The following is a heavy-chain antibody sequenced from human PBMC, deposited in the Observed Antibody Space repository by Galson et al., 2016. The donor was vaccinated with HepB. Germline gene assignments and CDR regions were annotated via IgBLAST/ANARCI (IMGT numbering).Heavy chain of an antibody. Sequence: SETLSLTCTVSVGSISSHCWSWIRQPPGKGLEWIGYICPSGSNYNPSLKRRVTISVARSETQVSLRLSSVTAADTAVYYCARVSFGGGYNMGALDYWGQGTLVTASS. V-gene: IGHV4-59*11. CDR1: VGSISSHC. CDR2: ICPSGS. D-gene: IGHD5-24*01. CDR3: ARVSFGGGYNMGALDY. J-gene: IGHJ4*02.